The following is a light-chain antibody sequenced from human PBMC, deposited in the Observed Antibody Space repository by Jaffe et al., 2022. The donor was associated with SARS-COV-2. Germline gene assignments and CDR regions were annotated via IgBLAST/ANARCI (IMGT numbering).Light chain of an antibody. V-gene: IGLV2-14*01. CDR1: SSDVGSYNF. Sequence: QSALTQPASVSGSPGQSITISCTGTSSDVGSYNFVSWYQQHPGRAPKLLIYDVSNRPSGVSSRFSGSKSGNTASLTLSGLQVEDEAHYYCILCTSSNTVLIGGGTKLTVL. CDR2: DVS. CDR3: ILCTSSNTVL. J-gene: IGLJ2*01.